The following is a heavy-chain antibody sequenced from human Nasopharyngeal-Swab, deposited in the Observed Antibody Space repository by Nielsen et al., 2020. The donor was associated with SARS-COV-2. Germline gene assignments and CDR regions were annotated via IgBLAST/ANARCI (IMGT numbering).Heavy chain of an antibody. V-gene: IGHV3-23*01. D-gene: IGHD3-16*01. Sequence: GSLSLSCAASGFTFSTAMSWVRQAPGKGLECVSGIGGSGVKIYYAESVKGRFTISRDNSKNTLYLQMNSLRAEDTAVYYCAKEWGVLDPYFDYWGQGTLVTVSS. J-gene: IGHJ4*02. CDR2: IGGSGVKI. CDR3: AKEWGVLDPYFDY. CDR1: GFTFSTA.